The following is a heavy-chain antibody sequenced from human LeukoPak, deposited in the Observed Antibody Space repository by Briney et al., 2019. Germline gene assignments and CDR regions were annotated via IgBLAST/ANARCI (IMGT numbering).Heavy chain of an antibody. CDR1: GGSISSGGYY. Sequence: SETLSLTCAVSGGSISSGGYYWSRIRQPPGKELEWIGYIYYSGSTNYNPSLKSRVTISVDTSRNQFSLKLSSVTAADTAVYYCARDYGDYGGKWFDPWGQGTLVTVSS. CDR2: IYYSGST. J-gene: IGHJ5*02. D-gene: IGHD4-17*01. CDR3: ARDYGDYGGKWFDP. V-gene: IGHV4-61*08.